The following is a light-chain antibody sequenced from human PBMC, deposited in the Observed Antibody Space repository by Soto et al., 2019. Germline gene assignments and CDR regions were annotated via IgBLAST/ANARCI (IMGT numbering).Light chain of an antibody. V-gene: IGLV1-40*01. CDR1: SSNIGAGYD. J-gene: IGLJ2*01. CDR2: GNT. Sequence: QSVLTQPPSVSGAPGQRVTIFCSGSSSNIGAGYDVHWYQQLPGTAPKLLIYGNTNRPSGVPDRFSASKSGTSASLAITGLQAEDEADYYCQSYDSSLSAVFGGGTKLTVL. CDR3: QSYDSSLSAV.